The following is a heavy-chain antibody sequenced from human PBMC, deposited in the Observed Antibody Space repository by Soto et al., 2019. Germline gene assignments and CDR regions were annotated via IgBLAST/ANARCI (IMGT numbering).Heavy chain of an antibody. D-gene: IGHD2-2*01. CDR1: GYTFTSYC. CDR3: ARDIVVVPAAAGVQFDY. CDR2: ISAYNGNT. J-gene: IGHJ4*02. V-gene: IGHV1-18*01. Sequence: ASVKVSCKASGYTFTSYCISWVRQAPGQGLEWMGWISAYNGNTNYAQKLQGRVTMTTDTSTSTAYMELRSLRSDDTAVYYCARDIVVVPAAAGVQFDYWGQGTLVTVSS.